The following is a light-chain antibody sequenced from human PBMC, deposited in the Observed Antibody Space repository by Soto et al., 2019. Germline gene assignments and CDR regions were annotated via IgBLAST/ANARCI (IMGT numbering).Light chain of an antibody. J-gene: IGKJ1*01. CDR1: QSVSSN. V-gene: IGKV3-11*01. CDR3: QQRSNWPPWT. CDR2: DAS. Sequence: EIVLTQSPATLSLSPGERATLSCRASQSVSSNLAWYQQKPGQAPRLLISDASNRATGIPARFSGSGSGTDFTLTISSLEPEDFAVYYCQQRSNWPPWTFGQGTKVHIK.